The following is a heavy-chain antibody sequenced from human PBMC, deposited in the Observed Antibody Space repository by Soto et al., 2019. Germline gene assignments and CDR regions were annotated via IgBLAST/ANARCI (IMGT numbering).Heavy chain of an antibody. J-gene: IGHJ6*02. CDR3: ARDLVHSQNYYYYYGMDV. D-gene: IGHD5-18*01. V-gene: IGHV3-33*01. Sequence: QVQLVESGGGVVQPGRSLRLSCAASGFTFSSYGMHWVRQAPGKGLEWVAVIWYDGSNKYYADSVKGRFTISRDNSKNTLYLQMNSLRAEDTAVYYCARDLVHSQNYYYYYGMDVWGQGTTVTVSS. CDR2: IWYDGSNK. CDR1: GFTFSSYG.